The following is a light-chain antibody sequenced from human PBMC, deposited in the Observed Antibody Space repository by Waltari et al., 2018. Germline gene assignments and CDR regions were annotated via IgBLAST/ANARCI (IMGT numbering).Light chain of an antibody. CDR2: EVN. Sequence: QSALTQPPSPSGSPGQSVTISCTGTSIDVGGYNYVSCYQQHPGKAPKLMIHEVNKRPSGVPDRVSGSKSGNTASLTVSGLQAEDEAEYYCSSYAGSNNFVVFGGGTKLTVL. J-gene: IGLJ2*01. CDR3: SSYAGSNNFVV. CDR1: SIDVGGYNY. V-gene: IGLV2-8*01.